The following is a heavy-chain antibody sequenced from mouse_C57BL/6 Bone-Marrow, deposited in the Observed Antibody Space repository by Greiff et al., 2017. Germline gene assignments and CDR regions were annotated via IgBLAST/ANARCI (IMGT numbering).Heavy chain of an antibody. CDR1: GYTFTSYW. CDR2: IYPSDSET. J-gene: IGHJ1*03. Sequence: QVQLQQPGAELVRPGSSVKLSCKASGYTFTSYWMAWVKQMPGRGLEWIGNIYPSDSETHYNQKFKDKATLTVDKSSSTAYMQLSSLTSEDSAVYYCAREGEYFDVWGTGTTVTVSS. V-gene: IGHV1-61*01. CDR3: AREGEYFDV.